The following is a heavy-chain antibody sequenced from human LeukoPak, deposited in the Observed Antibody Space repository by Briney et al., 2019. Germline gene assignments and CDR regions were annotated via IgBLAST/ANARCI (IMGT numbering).Heavy chain of an antibody. V-gene: IGHV1-18*04. CDR2: ISAYNGNT. J-gene: IGHJ4*02. Sequence: ASVKVSCKASGYTFTGYYMHWVRQAPGQGLEWMGWISAYNGNTNYAQKLQGRVTMTTDTSTSTAYMELRSLRSDDTAVYYCAARDGYNSYFDYWGQGTLVTVSS. CDR1: GYTFTGYY. CDR3: AARDGYNSYFDY. D-gene: IGHD5-24*01.